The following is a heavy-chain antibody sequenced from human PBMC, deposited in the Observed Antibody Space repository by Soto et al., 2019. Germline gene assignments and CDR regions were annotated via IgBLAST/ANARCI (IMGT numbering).Heavy chain of an antibody. CDR1: GGTFSSYA. V-gene: IGHV1-69*13. J-gene: IGHJ1*01. Sequence: WASVKVSCKASGGTFSSYAISWVRQAPGQGLEWMGGIIPIFGTANYAQKFQGRVTITADDSTSTAYMELSSMRSEDTAVYYCARAPYYYDSSGYYWFHHWGQGNLVTVSS. CDR2: IIPIFGTA. CDR3: ARAPYYYDSSGYYWFHH. D-gene: IGHD3-22*01.